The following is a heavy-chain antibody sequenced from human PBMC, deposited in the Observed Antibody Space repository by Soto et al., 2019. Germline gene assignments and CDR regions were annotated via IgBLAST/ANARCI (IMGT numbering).Heavy chain of an antibody. CDR3: ASRHSSPYFDY. D-gene: IGHD6-13*01. J-gene: IGHJ4*02. CDR2: IYYSGST. V-gene: IGHV4-30-4*01. Sequence: SETLSLTCTVSGGSISSGDYYWSWIRQPPGKGLEWIGSIYYSGSTYYNPSLKSRVTISVDTSKNQFSLKLNSVTAADTAVYYCASRHSSPYFDYWSQGTLVTAPQ. CDR1: GGSISSGDYY.